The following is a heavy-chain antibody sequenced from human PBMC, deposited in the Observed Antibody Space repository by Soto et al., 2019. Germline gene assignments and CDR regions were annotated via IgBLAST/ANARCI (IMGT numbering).Heavy chain of an antibody. CDR2: IYYSGST. D-gene: IGHD2-15*01. J-gene: IGHJ4*03. Sequence: SETLSLTCTVSGGSISSYYWSWIRQPPGKGLEWIGYIYYSGSTNYNPSLKSRVTISVDTSKNQFSLKLSSVTAADTAVYYCARRWGSAADYWGQGTMVTVS. CDR1: GGSISSYY. V-gene: IGHV4-59*08. CDR3: ARRWGSAADY.